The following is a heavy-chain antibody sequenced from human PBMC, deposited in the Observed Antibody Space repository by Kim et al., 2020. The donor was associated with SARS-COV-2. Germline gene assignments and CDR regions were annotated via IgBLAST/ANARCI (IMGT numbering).Heavy chain of an antibody. V-gene: IGHV3-23*01. CDR2: ISGSGGST. CDR3: AKAHKLWFGELLYGWFDP. Sequence: GGSLRLSCAASGFTFSSYAMSWVRQAPGKGLEWVSAISGSGGSTYYADSVKGRFTISRDNSKNTLYLQMNRLRAEDTAVYYCAKAHKLWFGELLYGWFDPWGQGTLVTVSS. D-gene: IGHD3-10*01. CDR1: GFTFSSYA. J-gene: IGHJ5*02.